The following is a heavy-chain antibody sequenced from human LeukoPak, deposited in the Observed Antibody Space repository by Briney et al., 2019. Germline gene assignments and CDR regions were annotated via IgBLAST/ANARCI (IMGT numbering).Heavy chain of an antibody. CDR3: ARALGYCSGGSCPLDY. CDR2: INHSGST. Sequence: SETLSLTCAVYGGSFSGYYWSWIRQPPGKGLEWIGEINHSGSTNYNPSLKSRVTISVDTSKNQFSLKLSSVTAADTAVYYCARALGYCSGGSCPLDYWGQGTLVTVSS. J-gene: IGHJ4*02. D-gene: IGHD2-15*01. V-gene: IGHV4-34*01. CDR1: GGSFSGYY.